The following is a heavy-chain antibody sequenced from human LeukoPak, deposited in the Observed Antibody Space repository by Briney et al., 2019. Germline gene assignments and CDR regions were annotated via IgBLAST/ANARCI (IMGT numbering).Heavy chain of an antibody. CDR1: GFAFDEHG. D-gene: IGHD2-2*01. CDR3: ARAPITSPFYFDY. V-gene: IGHV3-20*04. Sequence: GGSLRLSCTASGFAFDEHGMSWVRQVPGKGLEWVSGINWSGGSTGYADPLSGRFTISRDNAKNSLYLQMDSLRAEDTALYYCARAPITSPFYFDYWGHGTLVTVSS. J-gene: IGHJ4*01. CDR2: INWSGGST.